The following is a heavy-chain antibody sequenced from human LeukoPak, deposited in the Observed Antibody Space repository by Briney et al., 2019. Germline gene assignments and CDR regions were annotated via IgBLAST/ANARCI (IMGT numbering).Heavy chain of an antibody. D-gene: IGHD5-12*01. CDR1: GFTFSSYA. CDR2: ISGSGGST. CDR3: AKGMYNIVATTAGDFDY. Sequence: PGGSLRLSCAASGFTFSSYAMSWVRQAPGKGLEWVSAISGSGGSTYYADSVKGRFTISGDNSKNTLYLQMNSLRAEDTAVYYCAKGMYNIVATTAGDFDYWGQGTLVTVSS. V-gene: IGHV3-23*01. J-gene: IGHJ4*02.